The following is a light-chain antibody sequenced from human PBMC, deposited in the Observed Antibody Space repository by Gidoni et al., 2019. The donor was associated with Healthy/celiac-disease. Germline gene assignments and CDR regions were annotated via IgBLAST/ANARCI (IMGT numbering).Light chain of an antibody. CDR2: AAS. CDR1: QGISSY. V-gene: IGKV1-9*01. CDR3: QQLNSYPRT. Sequence: SQLNQSPSSLSASVGDRVTITCRASQGISSYLAWYQQKPGKAPKLLLYAASTLQSGVPSRFSGSGSGTDFTLTISSLQPEDFATYSCQQLNSYPRTFGQGTKVEIK. J-gene: IGKJ1*01.